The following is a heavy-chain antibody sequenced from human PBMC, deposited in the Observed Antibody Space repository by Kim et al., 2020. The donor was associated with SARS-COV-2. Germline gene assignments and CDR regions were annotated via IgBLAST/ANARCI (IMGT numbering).Heavy chain of an antibody. CDR2: ISAYNGNT. V-gene: IGHV1-18*01. Sequence: ASVKVSCKASGYTFTSYGISWVRQAPGQGLEWMGWISAYNGNTNYAQKLQGRVTMTTDTSTSTAYMELRSLRSDDTAVYYCARAKRPGDYDSSGYYQYWGQGTLVTVSS. D-gene: IGHD3-22*01. J-gene: IGHJ4*02. CDR3: ARAKRPGDYDSSGYYQY. CDR1: GYTFTSYG.